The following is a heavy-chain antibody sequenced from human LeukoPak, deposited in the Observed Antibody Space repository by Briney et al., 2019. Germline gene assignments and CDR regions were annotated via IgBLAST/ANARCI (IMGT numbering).Heavy chain of an antibody. D-gene: IGHD6-13*01. Sequence: GASVKVSCKASGYTFTSSDINWVRQAAGQGLEWMGWINPNTDKTGYARNFQGRVTMTKNISISTAYMEVSSLTYEDTAIYYCARGRPGLASAGIYDFWGQGTLITVFS. CDR1: GYTFTSSD. J-gene: IGHJ4*02. V-gene: IGHV1-8*01. CDR3: ARGRPGLASAGIYDF. CDR2: INPNTDKT.